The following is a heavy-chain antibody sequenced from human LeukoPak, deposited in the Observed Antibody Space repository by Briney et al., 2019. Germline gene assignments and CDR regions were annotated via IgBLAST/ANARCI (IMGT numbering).Heavy chain of an antibody. CDR2: INHSGST. V-gene: IGHV4-34*01. CDR3: ARGGDGYNYHFDY. D-gene: IGHD5-24*01. J-gene: IGHJ4*02. Sequence: SETLSLTCAVYGGSFSGYYWSWIRQPPGKGLEWIGEINHSGSTNYNPSLKSRVTISVDTSKNQFSLKLRSVTAADTAVYYCARGGDGYNYHFDYWGQGTLVTVSS. CDR1: GGSFSGYY.